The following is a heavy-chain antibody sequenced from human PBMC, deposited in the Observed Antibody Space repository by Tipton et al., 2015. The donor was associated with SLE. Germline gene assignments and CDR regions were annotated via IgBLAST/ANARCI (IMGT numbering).Heavy chain of an antibody. Sequence: TLSLTCTVSGGSISSSSYYWGWIRQPPGKGLEWIGNFFYSGSTQYNPSLKSRVTISVDTSKNQFSLKLSSVTAADTAVYYCARPRCRIGDGAFDIWGQGTMVTVSS. CDR3: ARPRCRIGDGAFDI. D-gene: IGHD2-15*01. V-gene: IGHV4-39*07. J-gene: IGHJ3*02. CDR2: FFYSGST. CDR1: GGSISSSSYY.